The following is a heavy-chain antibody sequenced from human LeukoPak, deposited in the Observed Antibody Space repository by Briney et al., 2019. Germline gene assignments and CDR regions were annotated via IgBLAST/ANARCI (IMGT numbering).Heavy chain of an antibody. CDR3: ASADYDMAFDI. CDR1: GGSISSGGYY. Sequence: SETLSLTCTVSGGSISSGGYYWSWIRQHPGKGLEWIGYIYYSGSTDYNPSLKSRFTMSVDTSKNQFSLKLGTVTAADTAVYYCASADYDMAFDIWGQGTMVTVSS. V-gene: IGHV4-31*03. J-gene: IGHJ3*02. D-gene: IGHD3-9*01. CDR2: IYYSGST.